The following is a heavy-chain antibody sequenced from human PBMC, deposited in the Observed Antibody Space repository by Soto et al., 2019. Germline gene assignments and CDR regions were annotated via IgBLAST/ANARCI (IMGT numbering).Heavy chain of an antibody. CDR2: IDPSDSYT. J-gene: IGHJ6*02. Sequence: GESLKISCKGSGYSFTSYWISWVRQMPGKGLECMGRIDPSDSYTNYSPSFQGHVTISADKSISTAYLQWSSLKASDTAMYYCARRSPRYDFWSGYYTGGMDVWGQGTTVTVSS. V-gene: IGHV5-10-1*01. D-gene: IGHD3-3*01. CDR3: ARRSPRYDFWSGYYTGGMDV. CDR1: GYSFTSYW.